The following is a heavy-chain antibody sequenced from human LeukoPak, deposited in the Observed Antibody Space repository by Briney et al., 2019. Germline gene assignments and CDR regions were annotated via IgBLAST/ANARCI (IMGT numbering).Heavy chain of an antibody. D-gene: IGHD3-10*01. CDR2: IKSKTDGGTT. CDR1: GFTFSDYY. J-gene: IGHJ4*02. V-gene: IGHV3-15*01. Sequence: GGSLRLSCAASGFTFSDYYMSWIRQAPGKGLEWVGRIKSKTDGGTTDYAAPVKGRFTISRDDSKNTLYLQMNSLKTEDTAVYYCTTDYPWFGELLDPFYFDYWGQGTLVTVSS. CDR3: TTDYPWFGELLDPFYFDY.